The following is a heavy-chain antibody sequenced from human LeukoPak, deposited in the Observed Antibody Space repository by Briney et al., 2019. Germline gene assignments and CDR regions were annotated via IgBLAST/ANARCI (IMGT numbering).Heavy chain of an antibody. J-gene: IGHJ4*02. Sequence: GGSLRLSCVVSGITVSNYDMSWVRQAPGRGLEWVSGIRESGGGTNYADSVKGRFTISRDNSKNTVYLQMNSLRAEVTAVYFCAKRGIVIRGVLIMGFHKAAYYFDNWGQGILVTVAS. CDR3: AKRGIVIRGVLIMGFHKAAYYFDN. D-gene: IGHD3-10*01. CDR2: IRESGGGT. V-gene: IGHV3-23*01. CDR1: GITVSNYD.